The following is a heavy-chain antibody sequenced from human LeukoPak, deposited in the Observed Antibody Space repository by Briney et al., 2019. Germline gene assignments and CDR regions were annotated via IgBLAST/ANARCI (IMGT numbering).Heavy chain of an antibody. CDR2: IFYSGGT. J-gene: IGHJ4*02. CDR1: GGSINTPNYY. D-gene: IGHD5-12*01. Sequence: PSETLSLTCTVSGGSINTPNYYWGWIRQTPGKGLEWIGNIFYSGGTYYSPSLTSRVTISLDTSRNQFSLKLNSVTAADTAVYYCARRNGQDIVATFRRRYYFDYWGQGTLVTVSS. CDR3: ARRNGQDIVATFRRRYYFDY. V-gene: IGHV4-39*01.